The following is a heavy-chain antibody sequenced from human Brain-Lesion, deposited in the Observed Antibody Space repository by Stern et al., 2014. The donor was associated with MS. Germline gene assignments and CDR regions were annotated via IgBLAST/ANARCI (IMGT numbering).Heavy chain of an antibody. Sequence: VQLVESGPGLVKPSQTLSLSCTVSGGSISSGGYYWSWIRQPAGKGLEWIGRIFNRGSTSYNPPLKSRVTISIDTSKNQFSLRLTPMTAADTAVYYCARGRVVPGFQYYATDVWGQGTTVIVSS. CDR3: ARGRVVPGFQYYATDV. J-gene: IGHJ6*02. CDR2: IFNRGST. V-gene: IGHV4-61*02. D-gene: IGHD2-2*01. CDR1: GGSISSGGYY.